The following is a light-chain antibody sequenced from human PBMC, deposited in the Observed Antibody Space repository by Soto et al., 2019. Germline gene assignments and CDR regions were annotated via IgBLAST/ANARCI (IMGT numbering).Light chain of an antibody. CDR1: SSDVGSYNL. Sequence: QSALTQPASVSGSPGQSITISCTGTSSDVGSYNLVSWYQQHPGKAPKVMIYEGSKRPSGVSDRFSGSKSGNMASLTISGLQAVDEGDYYCSSYVGNSAWVFGGGTKLTVL. V-gene: IGLV2-23*01. CDR3: SSYVGNSAWV. CDR2: EGS. J-gene: IGLJ3*02.